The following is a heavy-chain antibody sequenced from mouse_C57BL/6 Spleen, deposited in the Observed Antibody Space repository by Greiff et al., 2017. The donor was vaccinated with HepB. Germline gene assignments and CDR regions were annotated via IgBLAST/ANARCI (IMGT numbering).Heavy chain of an antibody. V-gene: IGHV1-26*01. CDR1: GYTFTDYY. J-gene: IGHJ1*03. CDR2: INPNNGGT. CDR3: ARGPPYYGSTDWYFDV. Sequence: EVQLQQSGPELVKPGASVKISCKASGYTFTDYYMNWVKQSHGKSLEWIGDINPNNGGTSYNQKFKGKATLTVDKSSSTAYMELRSLTSEDSAVYYCARGPPYYGSTDWYFDVWGTGTTVTVSS. D-gene: IGHD1-1*01.